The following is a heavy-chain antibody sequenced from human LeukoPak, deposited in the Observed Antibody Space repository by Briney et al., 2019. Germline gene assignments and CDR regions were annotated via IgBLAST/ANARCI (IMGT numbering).Heavy chain of an antibody. V-gene: IGHV1-2*02. J-gene: IGHJ4*02. D-gene: IGHD3-3*01. CDR1: GYTFTGYY. CDR2: INPNSGDT. CDR3: ARGVRITIFGVVDY. Sequence: ASVKVSCKASGYTFTGYYLHWVRQAPGQGLEWMGRINPNSGDTNYAQKFQGRVTMTRDTSISTAYMDLSRLRSDDTAFYYCARGVRITIFGVVDYWGQGTLVTVSS.